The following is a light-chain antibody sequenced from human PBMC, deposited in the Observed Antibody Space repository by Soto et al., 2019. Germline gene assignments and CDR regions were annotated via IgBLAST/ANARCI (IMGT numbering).Light chain of an antibody. CDR1: QSVSSN. V-gene: IGKV3-15*01. CDR2: GAS. Sequence: EIVMTQSPATLSVSPGERATLSCRASQSVSSNLAWYQQKPGQAPRLLIYGASTRATGIPARFSGSGSGTEFTLTISRLEPEDFAVYYCKQYGSSPGTFGQGTKVEIK. J-gene: IGKJ1*01. CDR3: KQYGSSPGT.